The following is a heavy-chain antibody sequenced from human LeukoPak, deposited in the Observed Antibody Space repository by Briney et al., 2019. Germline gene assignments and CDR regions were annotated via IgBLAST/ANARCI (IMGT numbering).Heavy chain of an antibody. V-gene: IGHV1-18*01. D-gene: IGHD5-24*01. CDR1: GYTFTSYG. CDR3: ARDYNDRPYYFDY. Sequence: GASVKVSCKASGYTFTSYGISWVRQAARQGLEWMGWISAYNGNTNYAQKLQGRVTTTTDTSTSTAYMELRSLRSDDTAVYYCARDYNDRPYYFDYWGQGTLVTVSS. J-gene: IGHJ4*02. CDR2: ISAYNGNT.